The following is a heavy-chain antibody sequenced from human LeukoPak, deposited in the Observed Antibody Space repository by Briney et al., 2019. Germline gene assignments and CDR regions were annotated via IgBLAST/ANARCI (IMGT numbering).Heavy chain of an antibody. CDR1: GFTFSDYY. CDR2: ISSSSTYT. Sequence: PGGSLRRSCAASGFTFSDYYMNWIRQAPGKGLEWLSYISSSSTYTNYADSVKGRFTISRDNAKNSLYLQMNSLRAEDTAVYYCASSRGSGSYVNDWGQGTLVTVSS. V-gene: IGHV3-11*03. J-gene: IGHJ4*02. CDR3: ASSRGSGSYVND. D-gene: IGHD3-10*01.